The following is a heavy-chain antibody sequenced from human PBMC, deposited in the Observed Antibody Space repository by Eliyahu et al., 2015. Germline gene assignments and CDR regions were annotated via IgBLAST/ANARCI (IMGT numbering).Heavy chain of an antibody. V-gene: IGHV2-5*01. CDR1: GFSFTTSGVS. CDR2: TYWNDHE. CDR3: AYSGHLRDYDSSTNYNVDLPEK. J-gene: IGHJ3*01. D-gene: IGHD3-10*01. Sequence: QITLRESGPTVVKPTQTLTLTCTFSGFSFTTSGVSVAWIRQSPGQALEWLALTYWNDHERYSPSLKSRLAITKYTSRNQVVLQMTDLDPADTATYYCAYSGHLRDYDSSTNYNVDLPEKWGQGTRVTVSS.